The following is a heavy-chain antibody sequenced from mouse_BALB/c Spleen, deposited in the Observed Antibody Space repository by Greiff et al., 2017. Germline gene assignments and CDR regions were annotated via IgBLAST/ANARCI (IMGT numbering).Heavy chain of an antibody. CDR3: NANYYGSSRWFAY. J-gene: IGHJ3*01. Sequence: EVQLQQSGAELVRPGASVKLSCTASGFNIKDYYMHWVKQRPEQGLEWIGWIDPGNGDTEYAPKFQGKATLTADTYSNTAYLQLSSLTSEDTAVYYCNANYYGSSRWFAYWGQGTLVTVSA. CDR1: GFNIKDYY. V-gene: IGHV14-4*02. CDR2: IDPGNGDT. D-gene: IGHD1-1*01.